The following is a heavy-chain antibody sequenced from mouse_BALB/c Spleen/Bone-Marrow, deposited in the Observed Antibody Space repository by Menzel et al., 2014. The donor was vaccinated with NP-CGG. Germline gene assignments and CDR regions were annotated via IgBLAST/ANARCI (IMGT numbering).Heavy chain of an antibody. J-gene: IGHJ4*01. Sequence: EVKLMDSGAELVKPGASVKLSCTASGFNIKDTYMHWVKQRPEQGLEWIGRIDPANGNTKYDPKFQGKATITAGTSSNTAYLQLSSLTSEDTAVYYCARWEYYAMDYWGQGTSVTVS. CDR1: GFNIKDTY. CDR3: ARWEYYAMDY. D-gene: IGHD4-1*01. CDR2: IDPANGNT. V-gene: IGHV14-3*02.